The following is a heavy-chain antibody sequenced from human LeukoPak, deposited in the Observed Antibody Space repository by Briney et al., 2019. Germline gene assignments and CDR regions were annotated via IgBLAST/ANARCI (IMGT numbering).Heavy chain of an antibody. CDR2: IYYSGST. D-gene: IGHD5-12*01. J-gene: IGHJ5*02. Sequence: SETLSLTCTVSGGPISSYYWSWIRQPPGKGLEWIGYIYYSGSTNYNPSLESRVTISVDTSKNQFSLTLSSVTAADTAVYYCSRGASGYDYHWFDPWGQGTLVTVSS. CDR3: SRGASGYDYHWFDP. CDR1: GGPISSYY. V-gene: IGHV4-59*01.